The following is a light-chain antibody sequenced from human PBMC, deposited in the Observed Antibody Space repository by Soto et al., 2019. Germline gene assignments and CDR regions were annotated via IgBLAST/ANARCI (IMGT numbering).Light chain of an antibody. J-gene: IGKJ5*01. V-gene: IGKV3-20*01. CDR2: GAS. CDR1: QSVSSGY. Sequence: ESVLTQSPGTLSLSPGERATLSCRASQSVSSGYLAWYQQKPGQAPRLLIYGASSRATGIPDRFSGSGSGTDFTLTISRLEPEDFAVYYCQQYGSSPIPFGQGTRLETK. CDR3: QQYGSSPIP.